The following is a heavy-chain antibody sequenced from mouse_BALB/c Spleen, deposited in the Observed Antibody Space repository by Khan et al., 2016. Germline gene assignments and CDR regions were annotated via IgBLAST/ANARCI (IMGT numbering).Heavy chain of an antibody. Sequence: QIQLVQSGPELKRPGKTVKISCKASGYTFTTYGINWVKQAPGKGLKWMGWINTYSGESTYAADFKGRFAFSLETSANTAYLQINNLKNEDTATYFCATYRYYDGSSRYFDVWGAGTTVTVSA. CDR2: INTYSGES. CDR1: GYTFTTYG. V-gene: IGHV9-3-1*01. J-gene: IGHJ1*01. D-gene: IGHD1-1*01. CDR3: ATYRYYDGSSRYFDV.